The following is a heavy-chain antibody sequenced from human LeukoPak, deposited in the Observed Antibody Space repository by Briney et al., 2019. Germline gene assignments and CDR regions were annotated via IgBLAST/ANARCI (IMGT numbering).Heavy chain of an antibody. CDR3: AKTRAYYYDSSGYPDY. CDR2: ISGSGGST. Sequence: PGASLRLSCAASGFTISSYAMSWVRQAPGKGLEWVSGISGSGGSTYYADSVKGRFTISRDNSKNTLYLQMNSLRAEDTAVYYCAKTRAYYYDSSGYPDYWGQGTLVTVSS. D-gene: IGHD3-22*01. CDR1: GFTISSYA. J-gene: IGHJ4*02. V-gene: IGHV3-23*01.